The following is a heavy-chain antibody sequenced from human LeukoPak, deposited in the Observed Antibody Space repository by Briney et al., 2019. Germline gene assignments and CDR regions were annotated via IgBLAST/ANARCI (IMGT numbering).Heavy chain of an antibody. V-gene: IGHV4-31*03. CDR3: ARYLTVTTSAYYYGMDV. CDR1: GGSISSGGSY. J-gene: IGHJ6*02. Sequence: PSETLSLTCTVSGGSISSGGSYWSWIRQHPGKGLEWIGYIYYSGSTYYNPSLKSRVTISVDTSKNQFSLKLSSVTAADTAVYYCARYLTVTTSAYYYGMDVWGQGTTVTVSS. CDR2: IYYSGST. D-gene: IGHD4-17*01.